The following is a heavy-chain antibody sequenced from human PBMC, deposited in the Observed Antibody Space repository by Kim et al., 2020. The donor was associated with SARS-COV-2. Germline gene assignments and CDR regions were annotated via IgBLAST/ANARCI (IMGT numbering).Heavy chain of an antibody. CDR3: ARDGGSGIIDC. J-gene: IGHJ4*02. Sequence: TYYNPSLKSGVTITVDTSKNQFSLKLSSVTAADTAVYYCARDGGSGIIDCWGQGTLVTVSS. V-gene: IGHV4-31*02. D-gene: IGHD3-10*01. CDR2: T.